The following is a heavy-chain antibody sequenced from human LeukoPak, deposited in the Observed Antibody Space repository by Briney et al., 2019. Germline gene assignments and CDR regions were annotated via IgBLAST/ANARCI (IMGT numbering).Heavy chain of an antibody. V-gene: IGHV6-1*01. D-gene: IGHD3/OR15-3a*01. CDR3: AKAPHGHGMDA. Sequence: SQTLSFTCAISGDRVSSDSAIWHWIRQSPSRGLEWLGRTYYRSKWYNDYAPSMKSRIMVTPDTSKNQFSLQLRSVTPDDTAIYYCAKAPHGHGMDAWDKGTTVTVSS. J-gene: IGHJ6*04. CDR2: TYYRSKWYN. CDR1: GDRVSSDSAI.